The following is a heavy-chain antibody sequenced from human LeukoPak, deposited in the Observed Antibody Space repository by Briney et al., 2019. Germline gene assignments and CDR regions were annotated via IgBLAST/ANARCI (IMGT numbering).Heavy chain of an antibody. Sequence: PGGSLRLSCAASGFTFSNNYMRWVRQAPGKGLEWVSIIYTRASTSYVDSVKAPFTISRDNSKNTLFLQMNSLRVEDTAVYYCARDYYGPWGQGTLVTVSS. CDR3: ARDYYGP. CDR2: IYTRAST. J-gene: IGHJ5*02. V-gene: IGHV3-66*03. CDR1: GFTFSNNY. D-gene: IGHD3-22*01.